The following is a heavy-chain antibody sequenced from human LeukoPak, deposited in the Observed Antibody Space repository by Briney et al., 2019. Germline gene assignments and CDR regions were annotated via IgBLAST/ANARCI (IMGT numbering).Heavy chain of an antibody. D-gene: IGHD2-2*01. J-gene: IGHJ5*02. CDR3: AKGYCSSTSCLFDP. CDR2: ISWNSGSI. V-gene: IGHV3-9*03. CDR1: GFTFDDYA. Sequence: PGGSLRLSCAASGFTFDDYAMHWVRQAPGKGLEWVSGISWNSGSIGCADSVKGRFTISRDNTKNSLYLQMNSLRAEDMALYYCAKGYCSSTSCLFDPWGQGTLVTVS.